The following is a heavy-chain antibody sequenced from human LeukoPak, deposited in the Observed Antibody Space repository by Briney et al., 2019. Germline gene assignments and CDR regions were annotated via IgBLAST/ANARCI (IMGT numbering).Heavy chain of an antibody. CDR1: GGSISSSSYY. Sequence: TSETLSLTCTVSGGSISSSSYYWGWIRQPPGKGLEWIGSIYYSGSTYYNPSLKSRVTISVDTSKNQFSLKLSSVTAADRAVYYCARPSGGMDYWGQGTLVTVSS. V-gene: IGHV4-39*01. CDR2: IYYSGST. D-gene: IGHD3-10*01. CDR3: ARPSGGMDY. J-gene: IGHJ4*02.